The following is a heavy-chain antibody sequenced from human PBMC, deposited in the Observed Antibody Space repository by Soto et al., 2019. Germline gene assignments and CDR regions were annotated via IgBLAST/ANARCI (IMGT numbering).Heavy chain of an antibody. CDR3: AARGSRDYYMDG. Sequence: SVKVSCKASGFTFSSSALQWVRQARGQRLEWIGWIVVGTGNTNYAQKFQERVTITRDMSTSTAYMELNSLRSDDTAVYYCAARGSRDYYMDGWGKGTTVTVSS. CDR2: IVVGTGNT. D-gene: IGHD2-2*01. J-gene: IGHJ6*03. V-gene: IGHV1-58*01. CDR1: GFTFSSSA.